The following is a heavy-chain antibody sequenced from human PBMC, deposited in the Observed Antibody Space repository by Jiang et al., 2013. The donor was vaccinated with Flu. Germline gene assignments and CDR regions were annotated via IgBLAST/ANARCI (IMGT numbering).Heavy chain of an antibody. CDR2: ISGSGGST. J-gene: IGHJ3*02. CDR3: AKVAIFGVVIISGSGAFDI. D-gene: IGHD3-3*01. CDR1: GFTFSSYA. Sequence: QLLESGGGLVQPGGSLRLSCAASGFTFSSYAMSWVRQAPGKGLEWVSAISGSGGSTYYADSVKGRFTISRDNSKNTLYLQMNSLRAEDTAVYYCAKVAIFGVVIISGSGAFDIWGQGTMVTVSS. V-gene: IGHV3-23*01.